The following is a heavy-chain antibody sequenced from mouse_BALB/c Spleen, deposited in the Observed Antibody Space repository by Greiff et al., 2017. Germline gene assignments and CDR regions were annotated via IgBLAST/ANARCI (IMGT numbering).Heavy chain of an antibody. D-gene: IGHD2-3*01. Sequence: QVQLKESGAELAKPGASVKMSCKASGYTFTSYWMHWVKQRPGQGLEWIGYINPSTGYTEYNQKFKDKATLTADKSSSTAYMQLSSLTSEDSAVYYCARGRWGFDYWGQGTTLTVSS. CDR1: GYTFTSYW. CDR2: INPSTGYT. J-gene: IGHJ2*01. CDR3: ARGRWGFDY. V-gene: IGHV1-7*01.